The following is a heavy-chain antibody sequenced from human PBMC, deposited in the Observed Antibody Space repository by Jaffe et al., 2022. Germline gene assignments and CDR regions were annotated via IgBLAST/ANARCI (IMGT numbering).Heavy chain of an antibody. CDR1: GGSFSGYY. Sequence: QVQLQQWGAGLLKPSETLSLTCAVYGGSFSGYYWSWIRQPPGKGLEWIGEINHSGSTNYNPSLKSRVTISVDTSKNQFSLKLSSVTAADTAVYYCARGRDIVATTYFDYWGQGTLVTVSS. V-gene: IGHV4-34*01. J-gene: IGHJ4*02. CDR3: ARGRDIVATTYFDY. D-gene: IGHD5-12*01. CDR2: INHSGST.